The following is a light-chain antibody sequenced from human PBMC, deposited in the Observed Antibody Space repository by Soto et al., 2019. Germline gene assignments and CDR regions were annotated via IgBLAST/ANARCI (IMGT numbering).Light chain of an antibody. V-gene: IGLV1-47*02. CDR1: TSNIGTFY. Sequence: QSVLTQPPSASSTPGQTVTISCSGSTSNIGTFYVYWYQHLPGTAPKLLIYLGDQRASGVSDRFSGSKSGTSASLAINGLRSDDEADYYCAAWDDNLNAYVFGSGTKAPS. J-gene: IGLJ1*01. CDR2: LGD. CDR3: AAWDDNLNAYV.